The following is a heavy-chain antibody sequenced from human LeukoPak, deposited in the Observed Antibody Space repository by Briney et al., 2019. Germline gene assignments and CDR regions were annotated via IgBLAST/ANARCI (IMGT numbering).Heavy chain of an antibody. CDR1: GFTFSSYE. Sequence: GRSLRLSCAASGFTFSSYEMNWVRQAPGKGLEWVSYISSSGSNIYYADSVKGRFTISRDNAKNSLYLQMNSLRAEDTAVYYCARGSDSPSPHAFDIWGQGTMVTVSS. J-gene: IGHJ3*02. CDR2: ISSSGSNI. CDR3: ARGSDSPSPHAFDI. V-gene: IGHV3-48*03.